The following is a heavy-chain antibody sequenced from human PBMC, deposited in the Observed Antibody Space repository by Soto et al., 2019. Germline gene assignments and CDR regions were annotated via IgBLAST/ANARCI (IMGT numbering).Heavy chain of an antibody. CDR3: ARFIVGGTLSTI. V-gene: IGHV1-69*13. J-gene: IGHJ4*02. D-gene: IGHD1-26*01. CDR2: IIPIFGTA. CDR1: GGTFSSYA. Sequence: SVKVSCKASGGTFSSYAISWVRQAPGQGLEWMGGIIPIFGTANYAQKFQGRVTITADESTSTAYMELSSLRSDDTAVYYCARFIVGGTLSTIWGQGTLVTVSS.